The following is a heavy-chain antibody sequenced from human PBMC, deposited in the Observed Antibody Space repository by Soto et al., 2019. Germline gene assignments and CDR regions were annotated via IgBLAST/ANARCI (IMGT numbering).Heavy chain of an antibody. V-gene: IGHV4-4*08. Sequence: SETLSLTCSVSGGSIRSYYWSWIRQSPEKGPECIVYCYPCCNSNYIPSLKRRVTISVDTSKNLLSLSLRPVTASDTALYFCARISSVVPCGYVNGGLDVWGQGTTVTVSS. CDR1: GGSIRSYY. J-gene: IGHJ6*02. D-gene: IGHD3-16*01. CDR3: ARISSVVPCGYVNGGLDV. CDR2: CYPCCNS.